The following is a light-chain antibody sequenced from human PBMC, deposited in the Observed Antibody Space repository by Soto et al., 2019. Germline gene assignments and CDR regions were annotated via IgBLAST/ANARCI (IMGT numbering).Light chain of an antibody. J-gene: IGKJ4*01. CDR3: QHRAGWPPALT. CDR1: QSVSSSY. V-gene: IGKV3-20*01. Sequence: EIVLTQSPGTLSCSPCERATLSVRAGQSVSSSYLAWYQQKPGQAPRLLIYGASNRATGIPDRFSGSGSGTDFTLTISSLEPEDFAVYFCQHRAGWPPALTFGGGTKVDIK. CDR2: GAS.